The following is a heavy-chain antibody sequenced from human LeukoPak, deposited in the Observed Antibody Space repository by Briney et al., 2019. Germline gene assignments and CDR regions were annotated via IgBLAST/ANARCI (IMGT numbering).Heavy chain of an antibody. CDR3: ARGFLNYDYVWGSYRPFDY. J-gene: IGHJ4*02. D-gene: IGHD3-16*02. CDR2: INHSGST. V-gene: IGHV4-34*01. CDR1: GGSFTDYY. Sequence: SETLSLTCAVYGGSFTDYYWSWIRQPPGRGLEWIGEINHSGSTNYNSSLKSRVTISVDTTNSQFSLRLNSVTAADTAVYYCARGFLNYDYVWGSYRPFDYWGQGTLVTVSS.